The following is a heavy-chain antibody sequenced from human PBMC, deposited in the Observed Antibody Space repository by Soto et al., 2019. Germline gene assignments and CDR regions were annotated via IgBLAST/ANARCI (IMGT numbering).Heavy chain of an antibody. Sequence: DVELVESGGGLVQPGGSLKLSCAASGFSLSGSVIHWVRQASGKGPEWVGRIASRAHNYATAYGTSVQGRFTVSRDDSLNTAYLHMNGLKSEDTAVYFCAGLMYTLFDRFDYWGRGILVTVSA. V-gene: IGHV3-73*02. J-gene: IGHJ4*02. CDR3: AGLMYTLFDRFDY. D-gene: IGHD1-20*01. CDR2: IASRAHNYAT. CDR1: GFSLSGSV.